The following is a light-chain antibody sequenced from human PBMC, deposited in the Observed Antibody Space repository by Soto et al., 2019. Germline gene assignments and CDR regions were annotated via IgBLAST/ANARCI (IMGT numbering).Light chain of an antibody. CDR2: AAS. CDR1: QGISIY. J-gene: IGKJ5*01. CDR3: QHLGSYPIT. Sequence: HLTQSPSSLSASVGDRVTITCRASQGISIYFAWYQQQPGTAPKLLIYAASTLPTGVPTRFSGSGSGTDFTITISSQHHEYAANYYYQHLGSYPITFGQGTRLEIK. V-gene: IGKV1-9*01.